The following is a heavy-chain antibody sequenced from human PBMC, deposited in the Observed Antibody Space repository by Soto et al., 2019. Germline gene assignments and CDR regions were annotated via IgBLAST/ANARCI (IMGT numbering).Heavy chain of an antibody. J-gene: IGHJ6*02. V-gene: IGHV3-48*03. CDR1: GFTFSSYE. CDR2: ISSSGSTI. Sequence: GWSLRLSCAASGFTFSSYEMNWVRQAPGKGLEWVSYISSSGSTIYYADSVKGRFTISRDNAKNSLYLQMNSLRAEDTAVYYCARGTQLWPGRYYYYYYGMDVWGQGTTVTVSS. CDR3: ARGTQLWPGRYYYYYYGMDV. D-gene: IGHD5-18*01.